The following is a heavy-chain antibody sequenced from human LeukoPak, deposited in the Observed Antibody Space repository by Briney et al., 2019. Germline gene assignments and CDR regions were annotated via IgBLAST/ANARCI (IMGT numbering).Heavy chain of an antibody. CDR2: IYYSGST. V-gene: IGHV4-59*01. Sequence: SETLSLTCTVSGGSISSNYWSWIRQPPGKGLEWIGYIYYSGSTNYNPSLKSRVTISVDTSKNQFSLKLSSVTAADTAVYYCARGDGYNNPFDYWGQGTLVTVSS. J-gene: IGHJ4*02. D-gene: IGHD5-24*01. CDR1: GGSISSNY. CDR3: ARGDGYNNPFDY.